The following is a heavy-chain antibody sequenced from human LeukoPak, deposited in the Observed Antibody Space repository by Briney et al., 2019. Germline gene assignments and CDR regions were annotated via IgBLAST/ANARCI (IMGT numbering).Heavy chain of an antibody. CDR1: GFTFTNYG. D-gene: IGHD2/OR15-2a*01. Sequence: GGSLRLSCAAFGFTFTNYGISWVRQAPGKGLEWVSAISSTGRTIYYAESVKGRLTISRDDSKNTVCLQMNSLRAEDTAVYYCAKRHGLIDTRHFDYWGQGTLVTVSS. CDR2: ISSTGRTI. CDR3: AKRHGLIDTRHFDY. J-gene: IGHJ4*02. V-gene: IGHV3-23*01.